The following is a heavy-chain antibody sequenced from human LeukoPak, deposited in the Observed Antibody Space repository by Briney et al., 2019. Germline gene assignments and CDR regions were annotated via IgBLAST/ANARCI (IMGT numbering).Heavy chain of an antibody. D-gene: IGHD6-19*01. CDR2: ISGSSGST. J-gene: IGHJ6*02. V-gene: IGHV3-23*01. CDR3: AKTIAVASYYYYGMDV. CDR1: GFTFSSYA. Sequence: GGSLRLSCAASGFTFSSYAMSWVRQAPGKGLEWVSAISGSSGSTYYADSVKGRFTISRDNSKNTLYLQMNSLRAEDTAVYYCAKTIAVASYYYYGMDVWGQGTTVTVSS.